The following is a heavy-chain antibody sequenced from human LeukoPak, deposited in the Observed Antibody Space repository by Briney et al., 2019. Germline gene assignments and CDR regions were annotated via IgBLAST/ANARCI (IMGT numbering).Heavy chain of an antibody. V-gene: IGHV1-2*06. CDR3: ARDYDYLWGSYRANHNYFDY. D-gene: IGHD3-16*02. Sequence: ASVKVSCKASGYTFTGYYMDWVRQAPGQGLEWMGRINPNSGGTNYAQKFQGRVTITRDTSASTAYMELSSLTSEDTAVYYCARDYDYLWGSYRANHNYFDYWGQGTLVTVSS. CDR1: GYTFTGYY. J-gene: IGHJ4*02. CDR2: INPNSGGT.